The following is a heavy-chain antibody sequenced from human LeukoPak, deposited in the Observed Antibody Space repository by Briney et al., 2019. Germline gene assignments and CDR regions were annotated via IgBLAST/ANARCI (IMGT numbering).Heavy chain of an antibody. V-gene: IGHV3-30*02. CDR3: AKEEGLWFGKGAFDI. D-gene: IGHD3-10*01. CDR1: GFTFSSYG. Sequence: PGGSLRLSCAASGFTFSSYGMHWVRQAPGKGLEWVAFIRYDGSNKYYADSVKGRFTISRDNSKNTLYLQMNSLRAEDTAVYYCAKEEGLWFGKGAFDIWGQGTMVTVSS. J-gene: IGHJ3*02. CDR2: IRYDGSNK.